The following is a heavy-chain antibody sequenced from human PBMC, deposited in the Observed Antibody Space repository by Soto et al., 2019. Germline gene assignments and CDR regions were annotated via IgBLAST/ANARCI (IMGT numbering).Heavy chain of an antibody. CDR1: GGTFSTSA. Sequence: QVQLVQSGAEVKKPGSSVKVSCKASGGTFSTSAISWVRQAPGQGLEWVGGIMPVFATPDYAQKFQGRVTITADESTTTAYLERTSLRTDDTAVYYCARDKDRQQLGGNYYYILDVWGQGTAITVSS. CDR2: IMPVFATP. J-gene: IGHJ6*02. V-gene: IGHV1-69*12. CDR3: ARDKDRQQLGGNYYYILDV. D-gene: IGHD3-3*02.